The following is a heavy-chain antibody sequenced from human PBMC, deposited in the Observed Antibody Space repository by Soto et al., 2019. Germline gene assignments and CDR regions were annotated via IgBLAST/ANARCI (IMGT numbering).Heavy chain of an antibody. CDR3: AKSGSSGWYGWFDP. CDR1: GFSLRTSGVG. D-gene: IGHD6-19*01. V-gene: IGHV2-5*01. J-gene: IGHJ5*02. Sequence: SGPTLVNPTQTLTLTRISPGFSLRTSGVGVGWIRQPPGKALEWLGFIYWNDDKRYSPSLKSRLTITKDTSKNQVVLTMTNMDPVDTATYYCAKSGSSGWYGWFDPCGQGPLVTVYS. CDR2: IYWNDDK.